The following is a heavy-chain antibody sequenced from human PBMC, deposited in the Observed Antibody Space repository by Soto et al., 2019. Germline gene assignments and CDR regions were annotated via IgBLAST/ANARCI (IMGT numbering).Heavy chain of an antibody. CDR1: GDSVSNNGAT. V-gene: IGHV6-1*01. CDR2: AYYRSRWLY. D-gene: IGHD2-15*01. Sequence: SPTLSLPCAICGDSVSNNGATWNWIRQSPSRGLEWLGRAYYRSRWLYDYATSVRGRITINPDTSKNRFSLQLNSVTPEDTAVYYCARDPPDFNSGFDYWGQGTPVTVSS. CDR3: ARDPPDFNSGFDY. J-gene: IGHJ4*02.